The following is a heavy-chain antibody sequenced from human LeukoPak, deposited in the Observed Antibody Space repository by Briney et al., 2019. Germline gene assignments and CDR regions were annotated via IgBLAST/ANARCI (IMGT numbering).Heavy chain of an antibody. V-gene: IGHV4-59*01. CDR1: GGSISSYY. Sequence: PSETLSLTCTVSGGSISSYYWSWIRQPPGKGLEWIGYICYSGSTNYNPSLKSRVTISVDTSKNQFSLKLSSVTAADTAVYYCARTFDSSWFDYWGQGTLVTVSS. J-gene: IGHJ4*02. D-gene: IGHD6-13*01. CDR3: ARTFDSSWFDY. CDR2: ICYSGST.